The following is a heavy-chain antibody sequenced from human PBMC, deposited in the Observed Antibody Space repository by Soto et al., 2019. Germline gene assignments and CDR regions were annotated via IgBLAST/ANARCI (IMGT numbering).Heavy chain of an antibody. J-gene: IGHJ6*02. V-gene: IGHV4-34*01. CDR2: ASHTGGT. Sequence: QVQLQQWGAGLLKFSETLSLTCAVNGGSFSGWHWNWIRQPPGKGLEWIGEASHTGGTNYNPSLESRVTISVDRSRNQLSLKLTSVSAADTAVYYCARSRNLDVWGPGTTVIVSS. CDR3: ARSRNLDV. CDR1: GGSFSGWH. D-gene: IGHD1-1*01.